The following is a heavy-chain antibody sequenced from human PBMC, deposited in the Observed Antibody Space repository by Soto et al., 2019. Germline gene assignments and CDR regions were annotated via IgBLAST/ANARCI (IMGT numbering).Heavy chain of an antibody. V-gene: IGHV3-48*03. CDR3: ARVPIGWLQPSVRDAFDI. Sequence: GWSLRLSCSASVFTFSSYEMNWFRQAPGKGLEWVSYISSSGSTIYYADSVKGRFTISRDNAKNSLYLQMNSLRAEDTAVYYCARVPIGWLQPSVRDAFDIWGQGTMVTVSS. CDR1: VFTFSSYE. D-gene: IGHD5-18*01. J-gene: IGHJ3*02. CDR2: ISSSGSTI.